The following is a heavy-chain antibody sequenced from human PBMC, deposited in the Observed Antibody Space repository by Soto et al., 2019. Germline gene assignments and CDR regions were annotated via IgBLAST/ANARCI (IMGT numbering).Heavy chain of an antibody. J-gene: IGHJ4*02. Sequence: SNPTLVNPTQTITLTCTFPGFSLSNSGMCVSWIRQPPGKALEWLARIDWDDDKYYSTSLKTRLTISKDTSKNQVVLTMTNMEPVDTATYYCARSTVTKTFDDWGQGTLVTVSS. D-gene: IGHD4-17*01. CDR2: IDWDDDK. CDR3: ARSTVTKTFDD. CDR1: GFSLSNSGMC. V-gene: IGHV2-70*11.